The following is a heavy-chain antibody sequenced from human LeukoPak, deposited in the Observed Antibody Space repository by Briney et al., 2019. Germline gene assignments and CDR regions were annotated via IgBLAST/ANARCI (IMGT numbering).Heavy chain of an antibody. CDR3: ASPDILTGYYYYFDY. D-gene: IGHD3-9*01. CDR2: ISSSSSYI. CDR1: GFTFSSYS. V-gene: IGHV3-21*01. Sequence: GGSLRLSCAASGFTFSSYSMNWVRQAPGKGLEWVSSISSSSSYIHYAASVKGRFTISRDNAKNSLYLQVNSLRAEDTAVYYCASPDILTGYYYYFDYWGQGTLVTVSS. J-gene: IGHJ4*02.